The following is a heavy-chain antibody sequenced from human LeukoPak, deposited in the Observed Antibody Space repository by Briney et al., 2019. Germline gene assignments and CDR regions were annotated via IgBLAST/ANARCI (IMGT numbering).Heavy chain of an antibody. CDR3: AKDLIEESSRYFDS. J-gene: IGHJ4*02. CDR1: GLTFSNYG. V-gene: IGHV3-30*02. D-gene: IGHD2/OR15-2a*01. CDR2: ILYDGSNE. Sequence: PGGSLRLSCAASGLTFSNYGMHWVRQAPGKGLEWVAYILYDGSNEYYAASVKGRFTISRDNSKNTLSLQMNRLRAEDTAVYYCAKDLIEESSRYFDSWGQGTLVTVSS.